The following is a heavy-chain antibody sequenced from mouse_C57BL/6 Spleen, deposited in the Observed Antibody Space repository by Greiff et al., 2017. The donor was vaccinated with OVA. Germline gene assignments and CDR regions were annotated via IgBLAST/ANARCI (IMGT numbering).Heavy chain of an antibody. J-gene: IGHJ1*03. Sequence: QVQLQQPGAELVMPGASVKLSCKASGYTFTSYWMHWVKQRPGQGLEWIGEIDPSDSYTNYNQKFKGKSTLTVDKSSSTAYMQLSSLTSEDSAVYYCARHGSSYEGYFDVWGTGTTVTVSS. D-gene: IGHD1-1*01. CDR1: GYTFTSYW. V-gene: IGHV1-69*01. CDR3: ARHGSSYEGYFDV. CDR2: IDPSDSYT.